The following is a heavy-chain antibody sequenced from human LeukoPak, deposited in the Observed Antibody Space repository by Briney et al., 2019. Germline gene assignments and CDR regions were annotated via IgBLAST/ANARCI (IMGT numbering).Heavy chain of an antibody. D-gene: IGHD3-22*01. CDR1: GFTFSDYY. V-gene: IGHV3-23*01. J-gene: IGHJ4*02. CDR2: ISGSGGST. CDR3: AKDRRVRGGYASSGYYGRVFDY. Sequence: GGSLRLSCAASGFTFSDYYMSWIRQAPGKGLEWVSAISGSGGSTYYADSVKGRFTISRDNSKNTLYLQMNSLRAEDTAVYYCAKDRRVRGGYASSGYYGRVFDYWGQGTLVTVSS.